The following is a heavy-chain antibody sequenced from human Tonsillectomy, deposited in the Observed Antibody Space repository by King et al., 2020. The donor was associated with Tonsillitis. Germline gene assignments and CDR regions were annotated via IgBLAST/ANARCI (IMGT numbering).Heavy chain of an antibody. D-gene: IGHD3-10*01. J-gene: IGHJ1*01. CDR3: ARPYGSGSYYGVSEYFQH. CDR1: GYSFTSYW. CDR2: IDPSDSYT. Sequence: VQLVESGAEVKKPGESLRISCKGSGYSFTSYWISWVRQMPGKGLEWMGRIDPSDSYTNYSPSFQGHVTISADKSISTAYLQWSSLKASDTAMYYCARPYGSGSYYGVSEYFQHWGQGTLVTVSS. V-gene: IGHV5-10-1*03.